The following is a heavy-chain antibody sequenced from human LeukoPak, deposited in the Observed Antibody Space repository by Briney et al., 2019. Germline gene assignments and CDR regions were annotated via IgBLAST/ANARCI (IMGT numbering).Heavy chain of an antibody. CDR2: IYPCDSDT. V-gene: IGHV5-51*01. CDR3: ARLIGYCSSTSCYATNYFDY. J-gene: IGHJ4*02. D-gene: IGHD2-2*01. CDR1: GYSFTSYW. Sequence: GESLKISCKGSGYSFTSYWIGWVRQMPGKGLEWVGIIYPCDSDTRYSPSFQGQVTISADKSISTAYLQWSSLKASDTAMYYCARLIGYCSSTSCYATNYFDYWGQGTLVTVSS.